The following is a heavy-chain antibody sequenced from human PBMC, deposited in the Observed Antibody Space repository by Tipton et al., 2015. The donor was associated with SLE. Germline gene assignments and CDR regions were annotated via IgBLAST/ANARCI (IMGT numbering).Heavy chain of an antibody. CDR2: ISYDGSNK. CDR3: ARGRLRFYGMDV. Sequence: SLRLSCAASGFTFSSYAMHWVRQAPGKGLEWVAVISYDGSNKYYADSVKGRFTISRENAKNSLYLQMNSLRAGDTAVYYCARGRLRFYGMDVWGQGTTVTVSS. V-gene: IGHV3-30*14. J-gene: IGHJ6*02. CDR1: GFTFSSYA. D-gene: IGHD4-17*01.